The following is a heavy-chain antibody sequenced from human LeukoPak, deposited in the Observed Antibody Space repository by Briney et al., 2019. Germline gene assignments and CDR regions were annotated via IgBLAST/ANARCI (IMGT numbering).Heavy chain of an antibody. V-gene: IGHV1-18*01. CDR2: VSPSHTTR. J-gene: IGHJ3*02. CDR1: GYTFRQYS. Sequence: ASVKVSCKASGYTFRQYSISWVRQAPGKGFEWMGWVSPSHTTRVYAQEFQGRVTMTADTNTNTVSMELRSLRFDDTAVYFCARDYILPLEADNGDGFAIWGQGTVVTVSS. D-gene: IGHD2-15*01. CDR3: ARDYILPLEADNGDGFAI.